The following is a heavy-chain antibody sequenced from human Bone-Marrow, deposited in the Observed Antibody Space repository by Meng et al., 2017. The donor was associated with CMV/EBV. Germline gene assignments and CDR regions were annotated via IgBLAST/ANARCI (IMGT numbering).Heavy chain of an antibody. CDR2: IYYSGST. CDR3: ARALRDGYIYFDY. D-gene: IGHD5-24*01. J-gene: IGHJ4*02. V-gene: IGHV4-59*01. Sequence: SETLSLTCTVSGGSISSYYWSWIRQPPGKGLEWIGYIYYSGSTNYNPSLKSRVTISVDTSKNQFSLKLSSVTAADTAVYYCARALRDGYIYFDYWGQGPLVTVSS. CDR1: GGSISSYY.